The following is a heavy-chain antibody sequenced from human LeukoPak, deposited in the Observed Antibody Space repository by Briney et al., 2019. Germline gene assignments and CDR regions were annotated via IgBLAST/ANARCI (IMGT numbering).Heavy chain of an antibody. CDR1: GFSLSTSGVG. CDR2: IYWNDDK. Sequence: SGPTLVKPTQTLTLTCTFSGFSLSTSGVGVGWIRQPPGKALEWLALIYWNDDKRYSPSLKSRLTITKDTAKNQVVLTMTNMDPVDTATYYCAHRVNYYYYDSSGYYNYWGQGTLVTVSS. D-gene: IGHD3-22*01. J-gene: IGHJ4*02. CDR3: AHRVNYYYYDSSGYYNY. V-gene: IGHV2-5*01.